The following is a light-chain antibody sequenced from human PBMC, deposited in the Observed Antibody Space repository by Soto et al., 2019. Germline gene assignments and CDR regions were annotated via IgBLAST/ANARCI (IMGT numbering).Light chain of an antibody. V-gene: IGLV2-23*01. CDR3: CSFPGGTTLYL. Sequence: QSVLTQPASVSGSPRQSITISCTGGSSDVGSSNFVSWYQQHPGKAPKLIIYEATRRPSGVSGRFSGSKSGNTASLTISGLQAEDEADYYCCSFPGGTTLYLFGTGTKLIVL. CDR2: EAT. CDR1: SSDVGSSNF. J-gene: IGLJ1*01.